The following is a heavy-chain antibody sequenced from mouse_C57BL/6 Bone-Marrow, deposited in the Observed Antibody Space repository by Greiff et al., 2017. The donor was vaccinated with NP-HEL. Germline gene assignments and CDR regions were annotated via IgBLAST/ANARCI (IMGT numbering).Heavy chain of an antibody. CDR2: ISSGGSYT. Sequence: VQLQQSGGDLVKPGGSLKLSCAASGFTFSSYGMSWVRQTPDKRLEWVATISSGGSYTYYPDSVKGRFTISRDNAKTTLYLQMISLKSEDTAMYYCARHYYSNYFDYWGQGTTLTVSS. J-gene: IGHJ2*01. CDR3: ARHYYSNYFDY. CDR1: GFTFSSYG. V-gene: IGHV5-6*01. D-gene: IGHD2-5*01.